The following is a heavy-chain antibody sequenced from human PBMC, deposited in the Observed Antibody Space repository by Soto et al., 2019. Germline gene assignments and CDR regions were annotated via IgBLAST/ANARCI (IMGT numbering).Heavy chain of an antibody. J-gene: IGHJ5*02. Sequence: PGGSLRLSCAASGFTFSSYAMSWVRQAPGKGLEWVSTISGSGGSTYYADSVKGRFTISRDNSKNTLYLQMNSLRAEDTAVYFCAKDPVYSSSSGSHWFDPWGQGTLVTVSS. D-gene: IGHD6-6*01. V-gene: IGHV3-23*01. CDR2: ISGSGGST. CDR1: GFTFSSYA. CDR3: AKDPVYSSSSGSHWFDP.